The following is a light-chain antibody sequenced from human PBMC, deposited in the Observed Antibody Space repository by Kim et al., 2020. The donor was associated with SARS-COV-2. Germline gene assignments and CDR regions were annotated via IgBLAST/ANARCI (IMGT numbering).Light chain of an antibody. Sequence: ASIGDRVTITCRASQDVNMYLAWFQQKPGKAPKSLIYAASSLQTGVPSKFSGSGSKTDFTLTIVNLQPEDFAIYYCQQYKSYPPTFGQGTRLEIK. J-gene: IGKJ5*01. CDR3: QQYKSYPPT. V-gene: IGKV1-16*02. CDR2: AAS. CDR1: QDVNMY.